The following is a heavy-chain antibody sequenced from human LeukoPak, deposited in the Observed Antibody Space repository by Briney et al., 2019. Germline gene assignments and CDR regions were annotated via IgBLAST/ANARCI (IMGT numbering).Heavy chain of an antibody. V-gene: IGHV4-59*01. Sequence: SETLSLTCTVSGGSISSYYWSWIRQSPGKGLEWIGYIYYSGSTNYNPSLKSRVTISVDTSKNQFSLKLSSVTAADTAVYYCAALYSSGWSQFDPWGQGTLVTVSS. CDR2: IYYSGST. CDR3: AALYSSGWSQFDP. CDR1: GGSISSYY. D-gene: IGHD6-19*01. J-gene: IGHJ5*02.